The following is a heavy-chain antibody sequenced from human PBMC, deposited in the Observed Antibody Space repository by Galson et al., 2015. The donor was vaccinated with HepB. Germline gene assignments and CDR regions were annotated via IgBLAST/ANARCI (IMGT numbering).Heavy chain of an antibody. V-gene: IGHV1-18*04. CDR1: NYTFTNFG. Sequence: SVKVSCKASNYTFTNFGISWVRQAPGQGLEWMGWISADDGDSNYAQHLQGRVTMTTDTSTSTAYMELRSLRSDDTAVYYCARDGDYDNRGVDAFDVWGQGTMVTVSS. D-gene: IGHD3-22*01. CDR2: ISADDGDS. J-gene: IGHJ3*01. CDR3: ARDGDYDNRGVDAFDV.